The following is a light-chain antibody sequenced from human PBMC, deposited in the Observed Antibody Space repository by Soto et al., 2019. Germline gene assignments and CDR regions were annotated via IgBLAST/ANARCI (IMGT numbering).Light chain of an antibody. Sequence: DIQMTQSPSSLSASVGDRVTITCRASQRIGSSLIWYQQKPGEAPNLLIFNATNFGSGGPSRFSGSGSWAELTPTISSLQPDDVATYFCQQGYSYPRTFGQGTKVDIK. CDR2: NAT. CDR1: QRIGSS. V-gene: IGKV1-5*03. J-gene: IGKJ1*01. CDR3: QQGYSYPRT.